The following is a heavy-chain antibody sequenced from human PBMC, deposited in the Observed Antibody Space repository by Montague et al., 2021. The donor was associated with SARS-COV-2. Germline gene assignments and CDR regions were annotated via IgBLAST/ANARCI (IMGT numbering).Heavy chain of an antibody. J-gene: IGHJ5*02. CDR2: IYWDGDK. Sequence: PALMKPTQTLTLTCTFSGFSLSTNGVGVGWIRQPPGKALEWLALIYWDGDKRYSPSLMSRLTISGGTSKNQVVLTMTNMNPVDTATYYCAHRREDETLITDGFDPGGHGTMVTVSS. V-gene: IGHV2-5*02. D-gene: IGHD3-16*01. CDR1: GFSLSTNGVG. CDR3: AHRREDETLITDGFDP.